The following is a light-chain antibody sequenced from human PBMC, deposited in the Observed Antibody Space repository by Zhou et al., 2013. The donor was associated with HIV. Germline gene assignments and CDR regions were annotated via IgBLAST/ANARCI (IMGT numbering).Light chain of an antibody. CDR3: QQRGNWPT. CDR1: QSVSSN. CDR2: DAS. Sequence: DIVLTQSPATLSLSPGERANLSCRASQSVSSNLAWYQQKPGQAPRLLIYDASNRATGIPARFSGSGSGTDFTLTISSLEPEDFAVYYCQQRGNWPTFGGGSKVEMK. V-gene: IGKV3-11*01. J-gene: IGKJ4*01.